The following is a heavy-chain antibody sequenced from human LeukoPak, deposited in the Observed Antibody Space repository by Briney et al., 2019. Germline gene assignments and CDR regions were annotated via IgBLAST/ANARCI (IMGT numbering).Heavy chain of an antibody. D-gene: IGHD3-3*01. Sequence: SETLSLTCTVSGGSISSYYWSWIRQPPGKGLEWIGYIYYSGSTNYNPSLKSRVTISVDTSKNQFSLKLSSVTAADTAVYYCARGLSPNYDFWSGYYYYYYMDVWGKGTTVTVSS. CDR1: GGSISSYY. V-gene: IGHV4-59*01. CDR3: ARGLSPNYDFWSGYYYYYYMDV. J-gene: IGHJ6*03. CDR2: IYYSGST.